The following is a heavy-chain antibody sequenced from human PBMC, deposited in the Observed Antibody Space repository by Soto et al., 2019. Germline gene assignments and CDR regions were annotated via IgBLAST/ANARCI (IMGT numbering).Heavy chain of an antibody. CDR2: IYYSGST. J-gene: IGHJ5*02. CDR1: GGSISSGGYY. D-gene: IGHD3-3*01. CDR3: ARGSTYYDFWSGYYNNPNWFDP. V-gene: IGHV4-61*08. Sequence: PSETLSLTCTVSGGSISSGGYYWSWIRQHPGKGLEWIGYIYYSGSTNYNPSLKSRVTISVDTSKNQFSLKLSSVTAADTAVYYCARGSTYYDFWSGYYNNPNWFDPWGQGTLVTVSS.